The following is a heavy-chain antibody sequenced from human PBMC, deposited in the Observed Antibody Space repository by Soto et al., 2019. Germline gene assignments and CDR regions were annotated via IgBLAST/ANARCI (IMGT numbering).Heavy chain of an antibody. D-gene: IGHD3-10*01. CDR1: GFTFSNYA. CDR2: ISGSGDFT. Sequence: GGSLRLSCAASGFTFSNYAISWVRQTPGKGLEWVSVISGSGDFTYYADSVKGRFTISRDNPKNTVYLQMNSLRAEDTAVYYCAKGFYGSGSYYNERAFDSWGQGTLVTVSS. V-gene: IGHV3-23*01. CDR3: AKGFYGSGSYYNERAFDS. J-gene: IGHJ4*02.